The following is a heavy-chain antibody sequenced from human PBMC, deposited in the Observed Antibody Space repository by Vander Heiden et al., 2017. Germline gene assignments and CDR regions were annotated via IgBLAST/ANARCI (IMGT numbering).Heavy chain of an antibody. V-gene: IGHV3-23*01. CDR3: AKDYYYDSIGWCDP. D-gene: IGHD3-22*01. CDR1: GLPFSIYA. Sequence: EVQLLESGGGLVQPGGSLSLSCAAAGLPFSIYAMSWFRQAPGKGLEWVSAISGRGGSTYYADSVKGRFTISRDNSKNTLYLQMNSLRAEDTAVYYCAKDYYYDSIGWCDPWGQGTLVTVSS. CDR2: ISGRGGST. J-gene: IGHJ5*02.